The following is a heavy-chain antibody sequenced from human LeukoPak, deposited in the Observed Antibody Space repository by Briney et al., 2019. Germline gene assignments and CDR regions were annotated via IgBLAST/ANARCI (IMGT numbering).Heavy chain of an antibody. J-gene: IGHJ4*02. V-gene: IGHV1-69*05. CDR3: ARDGLAATKELDY. D-gene: IGHD2-15*01. Sequence: GASVKVSCKASGGTFSSYAISWVRQAPGQGLEWMGRIIPIFGTANYAQKFQGRVTITTDESTSTAYMELSSLRSEDTAVYYCARDGLAATKELDYWDQGTLVTVSS. CDR2: IIPIFGTA. CDR1: GGTFSSYA.